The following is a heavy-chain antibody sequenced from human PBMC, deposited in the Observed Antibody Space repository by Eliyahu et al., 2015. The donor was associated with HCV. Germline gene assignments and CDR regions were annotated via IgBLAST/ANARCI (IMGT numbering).Heavy chain of an antibody. Sequence: EVQLVESGGGLVQPGGSLRLSCSASGFTFNTYLMHWVRQAPGKGLEYVSAITNNGGSTYYADSVKGRFTISRDNSKNTLYLQMSSLRAEDTAVYYCVKGGFAAAAAVCDYWGQGALVTVSS. D-gene: IGHD6-13*01. CDR1: GFTFNTYL. CDR2: ITNNGGST. V-gene: IGHV3-64D*09. J-gene: IGHJ4*02. CDR3: VKGGFAAAAAVCDY.